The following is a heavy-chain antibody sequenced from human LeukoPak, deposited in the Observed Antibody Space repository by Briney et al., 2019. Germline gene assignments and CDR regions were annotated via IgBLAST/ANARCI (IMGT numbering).Heavy chain of an antibody. J-gene: IGHJ4*02. V-gene: IGHV1-8*01. Sequence: ASVKVSCKASGYTFTSYDINWVRQATGQGLEWMGWMNPNSGNTGYAQKFQGRVTMTRNTSISTAYMELSSLRSEDTAVYYCARNPNLCSSTSCYPGGYWGQGTLVTVSS. D-gene: IGHD2-2*01. CDR1: GYTFTSYD. CDR3: ARNPNLCSSTSCYPGGY. CDR2: MNPNSGNT.